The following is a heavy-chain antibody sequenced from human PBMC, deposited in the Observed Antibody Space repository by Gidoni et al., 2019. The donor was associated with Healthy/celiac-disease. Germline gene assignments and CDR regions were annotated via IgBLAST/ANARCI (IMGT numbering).Heavy chain of an antibody. J-gene: IGHJ6*02. D-gene: IGHD5-18*01. CDR2: INPSGGST. Sequence: QVQLVQSGAEVKKPGASVKVSCKAPGYTFTSYYLHCVRQAPGQGLEWMGIINPSGGSTSYAQKFQGRVTMTRDTSTSTVYMELSSLRSEDTAVYYCATDIYSSPGQQYYYYYYGMDVWGQGTTVTVSS. CDR3: ATDIYSSPGQQYYYYYYGMDV. V-gene: IGHV1-46*03. CDR1: GYTFTSYY.